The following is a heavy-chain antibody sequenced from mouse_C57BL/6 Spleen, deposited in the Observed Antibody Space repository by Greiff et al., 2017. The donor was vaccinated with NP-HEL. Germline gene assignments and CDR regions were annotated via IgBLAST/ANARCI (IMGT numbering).Heavy chain of an antibody. CDR2: INYDGSST. CDR3: ARVTTVVYWYFDV. CDR1: GFTFSDYY. J-gene: IGHJ1*03. D-gene: IGHD1-1*01. Sequence: EVKLVESEGGLVQPGSSMKLSCTASGFTFSDYYMAWVRQVPEKGLEWVANINYDGSSTYYLDSLKSRFLISRDNAKNILYLQMRGLKSEDTATYYWARVTTVVYWYFDVWGTGTTVTVSS. V-gene: IGHV5-16*01.